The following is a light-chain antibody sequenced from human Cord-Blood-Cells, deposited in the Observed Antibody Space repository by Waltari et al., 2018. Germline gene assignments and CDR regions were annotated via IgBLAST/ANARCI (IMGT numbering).Light chain of an antibody. CDR1: QSISSW. Sequence: DIQMTQSPSTLSASVGDRVTITCRASQSISSWLAWYQQKPGKAPKLLIYKASSLESGVSSRCGGSGSGTEFTLTISSLQTDEFATYYCQQYNSYSLWTFGQGTKVEIK. V-gene: IGKV1-5*03. J-gene: IGKJ1*01. CDR2: KAS. CDR3: QQYNSYSLWT.